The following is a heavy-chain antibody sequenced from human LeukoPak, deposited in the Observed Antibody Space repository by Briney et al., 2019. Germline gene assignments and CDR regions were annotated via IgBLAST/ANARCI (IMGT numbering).Heavy chain of an antibody. CDR2: ISGSGGST. D-gene: IGHD2-2*01. V-gene: IGHV3-23*01. J-gene: IGHJ4*02. Sequence: PGGSLRLSCEASGFTFSNWMGWVRQAPGKGLEWVSAISGSGGSTYYADSVKGRFTISRDNSKNTLYLQMNSLRAEDTAVYYCAKDQSSTSCYDYWGQGTLVTVSS. CDR1: GFTFSNW. CDR3: AKDQSSTSCYDY.